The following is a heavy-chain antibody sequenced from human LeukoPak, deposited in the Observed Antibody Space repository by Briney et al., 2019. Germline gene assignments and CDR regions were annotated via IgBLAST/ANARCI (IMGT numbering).Heavy chain of an antibody. J-gene: IGHJ4*02. V-gene: IGHV1-69*13. CDR3: ARDNWGGYASGSGDSSGYPIDY. CDR1: GGTFSSYA. CDR2: IIPIFGTA. D-gene: IGHD3-22*01. Sequence: SVKVSCKASGGTFSSYAISWVRQAPGQGLEWMGGIIPIFGTANYAQKFQGRVTITADESTSTAYMELSSLGSEDTAVYCCARDNWGGYASGSGDSSGYPIDYWGQGTLVTVSS.